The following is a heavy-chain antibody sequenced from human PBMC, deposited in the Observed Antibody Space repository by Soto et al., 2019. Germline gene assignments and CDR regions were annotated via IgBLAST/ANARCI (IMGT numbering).Heavy chain of an antibody. D-gene: IGHD2-15*01. CDR1: GDSVSINSAT. Sequence: PTLSLTCAISGDSVSINSATWNWIRQSPSRGLEWLGRTYYRSRWYNDYAVSVKSRITINPDTSKNQFSLHLISVTPEDTAVYYCARDYASSYSYYYYGMDVWGQGTTVTVSS. V-gene: IGHV6-1*01. J-gene: IGHJ6*02. CDR2: TYYRSRWYN. CDR3: ARDYASSYSYYYYGMDV.